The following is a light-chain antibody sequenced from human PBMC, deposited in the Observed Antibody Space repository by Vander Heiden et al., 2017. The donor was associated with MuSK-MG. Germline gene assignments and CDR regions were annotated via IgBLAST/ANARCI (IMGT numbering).Light chain of an antibody. CDR1: SYSIGSGT. CDR3: AAWDASLGRTV. J-gene: IGLJ3*02. CDR2: GNH. Sequence: VLTQPPSASGSAGQQVTISCSGGSYSIGSGTVQWDQQLPGAAPKLLIYGNHQRPAGVPDRISDSTSGTSASLAIRGRQSEDEAEYFCAAWDASLGRTVFGGGTKLTVL. V-gene: IGLV1-44*01.